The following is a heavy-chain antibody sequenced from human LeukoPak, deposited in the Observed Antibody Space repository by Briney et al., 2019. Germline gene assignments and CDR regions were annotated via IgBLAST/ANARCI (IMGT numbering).Heavy chain of an antibody. D-gene: IGHD6-13*01. Sequence: PSETLSLTCTVSGGSISSYYWSWIRQPPGKGLEWIGSIYYSGSTYYNPSLKSRVTISVDTSKNQFSLKLSSVTAADTAVYYCARQGRSIAAAGTSYWGQGTLVTVSS. CDR2: IYYSGST. CDR1: GGSISSYY. V-gene: IGHV4-59*05. CDR3: ARQGRSIAAAGTSY. J-gene: IGHJ4*02.